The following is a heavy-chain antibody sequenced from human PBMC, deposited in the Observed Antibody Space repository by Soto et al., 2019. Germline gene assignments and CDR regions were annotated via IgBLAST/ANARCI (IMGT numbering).Heavy chain of an antibody. V-gene: IGHV1-18*01. J-gene: IGHJ4*02. CDR3: ASSPSVIAAATVVPY. D-gene: IGHD6-13*01. Sequence: ASVKVSCKASGYTFTSYGISWVRQAPGQGLEWMGWISAYNGNTNYAQKLQGRVTMTTDTSTSTAYMELRSLRSDDTAVYYCASSPSVIAAATVVPYWGQGTLVTVSS. CDR1: GYTFTSYG. CDR2: ISAYNGNT.